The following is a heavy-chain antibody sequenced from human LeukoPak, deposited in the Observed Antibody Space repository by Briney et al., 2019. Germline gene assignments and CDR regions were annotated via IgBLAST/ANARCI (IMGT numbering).Heavy chain of an antibody. CDR2: IYTSGST. CDR3: ARDVARYYSGSGSKYCFDP. J-gene: IGHJ5*02. V-gene: IGHV4-4*07. Sequence: PSETLSLTCSVSGGSINTYYWSWIRQSAGMGLEWIGRIYTSGSTNCNPSLKSRVTMSVDTSKNQFFLQLNSVTAADTAVYYCARDVARYYSGSGSKYCFDPWGQGTLVTVSS. D-gene: IGHD3-10*01. CDR1: GGSINTYY.